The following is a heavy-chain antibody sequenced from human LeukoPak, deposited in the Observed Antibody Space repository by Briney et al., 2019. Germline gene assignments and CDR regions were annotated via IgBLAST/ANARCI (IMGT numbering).Heavy chain of an antibody. CDR2: ISGSGGST. Sequence: GGSLRLSCAASGFTFSSYAMSWVRQAPGKGLEWVSAISGSGGSTYYADSVKGRFTISRDNAKNSLYLQMNSLRSEDTAVYYCAKDRSSGWYGLIDYWGQGTLVTVSS. J-gene: IGHJ4*02. CDR3: AKDRSSGWYGLIDY. V-gene: IGHV3-23*01. D-gene: IGHD6-19*01. CDR1: GFTFSSYA.